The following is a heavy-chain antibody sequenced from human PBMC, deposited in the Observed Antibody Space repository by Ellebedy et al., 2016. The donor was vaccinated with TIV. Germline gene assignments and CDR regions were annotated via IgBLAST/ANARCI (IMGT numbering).Heavy chain of an antibody. CDR3: AREGFEIITGEPGGYFDY. CDR2: IYYSGST. V-gene: IGHV4-39*07. J-gene: IGHJ4*02. Sequence: SETLSLTXTVSGGSISSSSYYWGWLRQPPGKGLEWIGSIYYSGSTYYNPSLKSRVTISVDTSKNQFSLKLSSVTAADTAVYYCAREGFEIITGEPGGYFDYWGQGTLVTVSS. CDR1: GGSISSSSYY. D-gene: IGHD7-27*01.